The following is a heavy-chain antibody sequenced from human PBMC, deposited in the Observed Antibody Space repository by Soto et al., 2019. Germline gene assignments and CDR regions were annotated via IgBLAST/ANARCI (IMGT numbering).Heavy chain of an antibody. CDR1: GYTFTDYF. Sequence: ASVKVSCKTSGYTFTDYFIHWVRQAPGQGLEWVGMSQPISGATGYAQKLQGRVTMTRDTSTTTVNMELGGLRSDDTALYYCVRGYGTTDICSGDFQYGGQGTLVAVSS. CDR3: VRGYGTTDICSGDFQY. D-gene: IGHD2-8*01. J-gene: IGHJ1*01. CDR2: SQPISGAT. V-gene: IGHV1-46*01.